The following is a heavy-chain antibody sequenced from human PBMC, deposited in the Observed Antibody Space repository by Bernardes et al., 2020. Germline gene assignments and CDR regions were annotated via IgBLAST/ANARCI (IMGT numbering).Heavy chain of an antibody. CDR3: ARGGSGSYYGYFDY. CDR2: IYYSGST. Sequence: SETLSLTCTVSGGSISSGCYYWSWLRQHPGKGLEWIGFIYYSGSTYYNSSLKSLVTISVDTSKNLFSLKLSSVTAADTAVYYCARGGSGSYYGYFDYWGQGNLVTISS. V-gene: IGHV4-31*01. CDR1: GGSISSGCYY. D-gene: IGHD1-26*01. J-gene: IGHJ4*02.